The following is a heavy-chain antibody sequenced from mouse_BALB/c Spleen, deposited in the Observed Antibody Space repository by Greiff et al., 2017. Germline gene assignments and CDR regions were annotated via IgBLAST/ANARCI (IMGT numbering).Heavy chain of an antibody. D-gene: IGHD2-10*01. J-gene: IGHJ1*01. V-gene: IGHV5-17*02. CDR1: GFTFSSFG. CDR3: ARGSYYGPCDV. Sequence: EVQVVESGGGLVQPGGSRKLSCAASGFTFSSFGMHWVRQAPEKGLEWVAYISSGSSTIYYADTVKGRFTISRDNPKNTLFLQMTSLRSEDTAMYYCARGSYYGPCDVWGAGTTVTVSS. CDR2: ISSGSSTI.